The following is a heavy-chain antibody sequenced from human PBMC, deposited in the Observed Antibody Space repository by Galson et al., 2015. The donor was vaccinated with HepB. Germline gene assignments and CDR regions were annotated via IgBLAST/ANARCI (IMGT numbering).Heavy chain of an antibody. D-gene: IGHD6-13*01. Sequence: CAISGDSVSSHSAAWNWIRQSPSRGLEWLGRTYYRSKWYNDYAVSVKSRITINPDTSKNQFSLQLNSVTPEDTAVYYCARELRIAAAAYYFDYWGQGTLVTVSS. CDR1: GDSVSSHSAA. J-gene: IGHJ4*02. CDR3: ARELRIAAAAYYFDY. CDR2: TYYRSKWYN. V-gene: IGHV6-1*01.